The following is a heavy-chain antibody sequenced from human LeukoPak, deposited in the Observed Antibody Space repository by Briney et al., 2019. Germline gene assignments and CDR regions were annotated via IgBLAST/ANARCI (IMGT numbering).Heavy chain of an antibody. Sequence: SSETLSLTCTVSGGSISSNRYYWGWIRQPPGKGLEWIGNIHYSGSTYYNPSLKTRVTISEDTSKNQFSLKLSSVTAADTAVYYCARTHSSGDIWGQGTMVTVSS. CDR3: ARTHSSGDI. CDR2: IHYSGST. D-gene: IGHD6-19*01. J-gene: IGHJ3*02. CDR1: GGSISSNRYY. V-gene: IGHV4-39*07.